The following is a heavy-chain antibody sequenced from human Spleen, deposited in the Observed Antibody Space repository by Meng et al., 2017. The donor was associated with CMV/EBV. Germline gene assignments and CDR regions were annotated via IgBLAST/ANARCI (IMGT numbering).Heavy chain of an antibody. V-gene: IGHV4-34*01. CDR3: ARGQPKIVVVPASKGRRGYGLDV. Sequence: SETLSLTCGLYGGSSNNYYWIWIRQPPGEGLEWIGEINHSGNTNYNPSLASRVTISVDTFKSQFSLNLNSVTAADTAVYYCARGQPKIVVVPASKGRRGYGLDVWGQGTTVTVSS. CDR2: INHSGNT. J-gene: IGHJ6*02. CDR1: GGSSNNYY. D-gene: IGHD2-21*01.